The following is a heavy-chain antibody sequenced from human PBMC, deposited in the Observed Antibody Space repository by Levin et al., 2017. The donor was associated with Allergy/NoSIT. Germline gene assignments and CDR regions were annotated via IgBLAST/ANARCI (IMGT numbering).Heavy chain of an antibody. J-gene: IGHJ3*02. D-gene: IGHD4-17*01. CDR2: INHRGYT. V-gene: IGHV4-34*01. Sequence: SETLSLTFAVYGGSFGGYYWSWLRQPPGKGLEWIGEINHRGYTAYNPSLKSRATISVDTSRNQFSVKLNSVTAADTAVYYCAVFSLRYGTFDIWGQGTMVTVSS. CDR3: AVFSLRYGTFDI. CDR1: GGSFGGYY.